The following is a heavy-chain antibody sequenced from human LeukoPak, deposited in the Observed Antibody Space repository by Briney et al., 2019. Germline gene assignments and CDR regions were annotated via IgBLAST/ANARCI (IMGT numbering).Heavy chain of an antibody. D-gene: IGHD3-3*01. CDR1: GGTFSSYA. Sequence: PVKVSCKASGGTFSSYAISWVRQAPGQGLEWMGGIIPIFGTANYAQKFQGRVTITADESTSTAYMELSSLRSEDTAVYYCARGRGASYDLGLSWFDPWGQGTLVTVSS. V-gene: IGHV1-69*13. CDR2: IIPIFGTA. CDR3: ARGRGASYDLGLSWFDP. J-gene: IGHJ5*02.